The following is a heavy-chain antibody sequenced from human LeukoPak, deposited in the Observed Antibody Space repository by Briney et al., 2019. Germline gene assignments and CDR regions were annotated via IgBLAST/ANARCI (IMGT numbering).Heavy chain of an antibody. J-gene: IGHJ4*02. CDR2: ISGSGGST. D-gene: IGHD3-9*01. Sequence: AGGSLRLSCAASGFTFSSYAMSWVRQAPGKGLEWVSAISGSGGSTYYADSVKGRFTISRDNSKNTLYLQMNSLRAEDTAVYYCAEGPYYDILTGYDYFDYWGQGTLVTVSS. CDR3: AEGPYYDILTGYDYFDY. CDR1: GFTFSSYA. V-gene: IGHV3-23*01.